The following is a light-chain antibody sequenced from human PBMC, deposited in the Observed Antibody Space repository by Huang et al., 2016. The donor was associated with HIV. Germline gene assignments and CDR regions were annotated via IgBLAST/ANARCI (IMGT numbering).Light chain of an antibody. CDR3: QQYNNWPPYD. CDR1: QSVKKN. J-gene: IGKJ2*01. CDR2: GVS. V-gene: IGKV3-15*01. Sequence: DMVMTQSPGTLSVSPGERATLSCRASQSVKKNLAWYQQKPGQAHRLLISGVSTRDTGVPARFSGNGSETEFTLTITSVQSEDSAVYYCQQYNNWPPYDFGQGTKLEIK.